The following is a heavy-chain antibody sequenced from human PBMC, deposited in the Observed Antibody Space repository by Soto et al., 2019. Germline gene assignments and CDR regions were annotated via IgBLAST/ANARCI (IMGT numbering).Heavy chain of an antibody. D-gene: IGHD2-21*02. CDR2: ISYDGSNK. V-gene: IGHV3-30-3*01. CDR3: ARGAWHIVVGTANSYYFGY. J-gene: IGHJ4*02. CDR1: GFTFSSYA. Sequence: QVQLVESGGGVVQPGRSLRLSCAASGFTFSSYAMHWVRQAPGKGLEWVAVISYDGSNKYYADSVKGRFTISRDNSKNTLYLQMDSLRAGDTAVYYCARGAWHIVVGTANSYYFGYWGQGTLVTVSS.